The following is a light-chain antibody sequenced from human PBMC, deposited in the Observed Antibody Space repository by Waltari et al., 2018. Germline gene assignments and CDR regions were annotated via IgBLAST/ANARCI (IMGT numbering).Light chain of an antibody. Sequence: DIHMTQSPSSLSASVVSRVTITCRASENVNNNLNWYQQKPGKAPKLLIYKASTLQSGVPSRFSGSGSGTDYTFTISSLQSEDVSTYYCQHNYGTPWTFGQGTKVEIK. V-gene: IGKV1-39*01. J-gene: IGKJ1*01. CDR3: QHNYGTPWT. CDR2: KAS. CDR1: ENVNNN.